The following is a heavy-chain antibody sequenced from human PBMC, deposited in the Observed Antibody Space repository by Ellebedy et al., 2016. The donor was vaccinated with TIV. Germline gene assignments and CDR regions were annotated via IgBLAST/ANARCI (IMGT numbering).Heavy chain of an antibody. CDR3: AAERYSDGCCWFDP. V-gene: IGHV1-58*02. D-gene: IGHD1-26*01. J-gene: IGHJ5*02. CDR2: INVGGAT. CDR1: GYTFTAYY. Sequence: AASVKVSCKTSGYTFTAYYIHWVRQAPGQGLEWIGWINVGGATNYAQKFHERVTITRDMATSTAYLDLSSLRSEDTAVYYCAAERYSDGCCWFDPWGQGTLVTVSS.